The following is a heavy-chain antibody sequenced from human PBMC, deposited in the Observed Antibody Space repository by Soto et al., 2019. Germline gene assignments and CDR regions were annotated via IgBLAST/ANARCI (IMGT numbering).Heavy chain of an antibody. J-gene: IGHJ1*01. D-gene: IGHD3-10*01. CDR1: GLTFSSYA. CDR3: AKNRLILWFEDLEL. Sequence: EVQLLESGGGLVQPGGSLRLSCAASGLTFSSYAMSWVRQAPGKGLEGVSAISGSGCSTYYAYSVKGRFNISRDNSKNTLYLQMNSLRAEDTAVYYCAKNRLILWFEDLELWRQATLVTDYS. CDR2: ISGSGCST. V-gene: IGHV3-23*01.